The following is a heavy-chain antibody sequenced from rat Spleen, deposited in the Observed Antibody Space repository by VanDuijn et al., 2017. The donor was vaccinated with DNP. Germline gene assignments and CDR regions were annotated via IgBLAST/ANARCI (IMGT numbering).Heavy chain of an antibody. CDR3: ASHPLDA. CDR1: GFTFSSFP. J-gene: IGHJ4*01. CDR2: ISPSGGST. V-gene: IGHV5-46*01. Sequence: EVQVVESGGDLVQPGGSLKLSCAASGFTFSSFPMAWVRQAPTKGLEWVATISPSGGSTYYPDSVKGRFTISRDNAKGSLYLQMNSLKSEDTATYYCASHPLDAWGQGTSVTVSS. D-gene: IGHD3-1*01.